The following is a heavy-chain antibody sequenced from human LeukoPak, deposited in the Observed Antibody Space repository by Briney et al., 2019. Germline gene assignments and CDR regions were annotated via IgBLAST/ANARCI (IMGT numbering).Heavy chain of an antibody. D-gene: IGHD6-19*01. CDR1: GGTFSSYA. CDR3: ARRTMWDTNGWLSPDY. Sequence: SVKVSCKASGGTFSSYAISWVRQAPGQGLEWMGGIIPIFGTANYAQEFQGRVTITADESTSTAYMELSSLRSEDTAVYYCARRTMWDTNGWLSPDYWGQGTLVTVSS. CDR2: IIPIFGTA. J-gene: IGHJ4*02. V-gene: IGHV1-69*13.